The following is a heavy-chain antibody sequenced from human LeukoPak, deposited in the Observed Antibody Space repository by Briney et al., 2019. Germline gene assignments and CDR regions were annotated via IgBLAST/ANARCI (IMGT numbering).Heavy chain of an antibody. J-gene: IGHJ4*02. D-gene: IGHD3-22*01. V-gene: IGHV1-24*01. CDR3: ATDSLDSSGLQFDY. CDR2: YDPEDGET. Sequence: ASVKVSCKVSGFTLTELSMHWVRQAPGKGLEWMGGYDPEDGETIYAQKFQGRVPMTEDTSTDTAYMELSSLRSEDTAVYYCATDSLDSSGLQFDYWGQGTLVTVSS. CDR1: GFTLTELS.